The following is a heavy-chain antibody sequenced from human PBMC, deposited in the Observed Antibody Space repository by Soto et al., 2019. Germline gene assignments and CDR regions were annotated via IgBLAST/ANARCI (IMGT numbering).Heavy chain of an antibody. V-gene: IGHV4-30-4*01. Sequence: QVQLQESGPVLVKPSQTLSLTCTVSGGSSSSGDYYWSWIRQPPGKGLEWIGAIYYSGSTYYNPSLKSRVTISVDTSKNQFSLKLNSVTAADTAVYYCASRHSSPYFDYWGQGTLVTVSS. CDR1: GGSSSSGDYY. CDR2: IYYSGST. D-gene: IGHD6-13*01. CDR3: ASRHSSPYFDY. J-gene: IGHJ4*02.